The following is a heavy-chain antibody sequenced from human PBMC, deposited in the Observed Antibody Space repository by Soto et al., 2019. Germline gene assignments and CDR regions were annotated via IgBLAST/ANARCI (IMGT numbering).Heavy chain of an antibody. Sequence: SETLSLTCTVSGGSISSYYWSWIRQPPGKGLEWIGYIYYSGSTNYNPSLKSRVTISVDTSKNQFSLKLSSVTAADTAVYYCARDRMTIFGESYYYGMDVWGQGTTVTVS. CDR3: ARDRMTIFGESYYYGMDV. CDR2: IYYSGST. V-gene: IGHV4-59*01. CDR1: GGSISSYY. J-gene: IGHJ6*02. D-gene: IGHD3-3*01.